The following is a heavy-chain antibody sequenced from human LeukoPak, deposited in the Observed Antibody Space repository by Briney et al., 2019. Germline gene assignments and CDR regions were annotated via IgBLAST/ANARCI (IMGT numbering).Heavy chain of an antibody. CDR1: GYTFTSYD. Sequence: EASVKVSCKASGYTFTSYDINWVRQATGQGLEWMGWMNPNSGNTGYAQKFQGRVTITTDESTSTAYMELSSLRSEDTAVYYCARDHSGGFDPWGQGTLVTVSS. V-gene: IGHV1-8*01. D-gene: IGHD6-25*01. CDR3: ARDHSGGFDP. CDR2: MNPNSGNT. J-gene: IGHJ5*02.